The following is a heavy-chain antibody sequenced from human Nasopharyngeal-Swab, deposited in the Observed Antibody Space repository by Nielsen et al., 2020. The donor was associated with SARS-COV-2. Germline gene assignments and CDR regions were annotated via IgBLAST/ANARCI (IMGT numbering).Heavy chain of an antibody. CDR2: IYYSGST. V-gene: IGHV4-39*01. J-gene: IGHJ4*02. CDR3: ARAGVDILTGSSGGCFDY. CDR1: GFTFSSYW. Sequence: GSLRLSCAASGFTFSSYWMTWVRQAPGKGLEWIGSIYYSGSTYYTPSLKSRVTISVDTSKNQFSLKLRSVTAADTAVYYCARAGVDILTGSSGGCFDYWGQGTLVTVSS. D-gene: IGHD3-9*01.